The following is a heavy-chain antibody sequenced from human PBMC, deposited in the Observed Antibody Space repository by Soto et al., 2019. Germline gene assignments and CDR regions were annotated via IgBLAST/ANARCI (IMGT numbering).Heavy chain of an antibody. J-gene: IGHJ6*02. CDR3: ARSTDVKLCFGELYVNYYYYYGTDV. CDR1: GFTFSSYA. D-gene: IGHD3-10*01. V-gene: IGHV3-30-3*01. CDR2: ISYDGSNK. Sequence: QVQLVESGGGVVQPGRSLRLSCAASGFTFSSYAMHWVRQAPGKGLEWVAVISYDGSNKYYADSVKGRFTISRDNCQNTLYLQMNSVRAEGTAGYYCARSTDVKLCFGELYVNYYYYYGTDVWGQGTKVTVSS.